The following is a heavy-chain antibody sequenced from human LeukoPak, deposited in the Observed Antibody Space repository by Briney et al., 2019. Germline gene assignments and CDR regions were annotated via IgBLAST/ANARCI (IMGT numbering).Heavy chain of an antibody. D-gene: IGHD3-22*01. CDR1: GYTFTSYG. CDR3: ARAYYDSSGYPPGGY. CDR2: ISAYNGNT. J-gene: IGHJ4*02. Sequence: ASVKVSCKASGYTFTSYGISWVRQAPGQGLEWMGWISAYNGNTNYAQKLQGRVTMTTDTSTSTAYMELRSLRSDDTAVYCCARAYYDSSGYPPGGYWGQGTLVTVSS. V-gene: IGHV1-18*01.